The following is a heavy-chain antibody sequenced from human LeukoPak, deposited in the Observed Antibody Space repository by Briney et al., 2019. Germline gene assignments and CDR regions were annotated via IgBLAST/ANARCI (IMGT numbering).Heavy chain of an antibody. J-gene: IGHJ4*02. CDR1: GFSFSSHW. Sequence: GGSLRLSCVASGFSFSSHWMSWVRQTPGKGLEWVATIKQDESEKYYVDSVKGRFTISRDNAKNTLLLQMDSLRAEDTAVYYCAKDQDTAMVETGIDYWGQGTLVTVSS. V-gene: IGHV3-7*01. D-gene: IGHD5-18*01. CDR2: IKQDESEK. CDR3: AKDQDTAMVETGIDY.